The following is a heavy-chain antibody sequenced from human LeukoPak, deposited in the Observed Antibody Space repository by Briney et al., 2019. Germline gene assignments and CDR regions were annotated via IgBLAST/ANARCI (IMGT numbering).Heavy chain of an antibody. CDR3: AKDGGGYDTSGYYYGDY. V-gene: IGHV3-23*01. J-gene: IGHJ4*02. CDR2: IRGSGVST. Sequence: GGSLRLSWAASGFTFSSYPMSWVRQAPGKGLELVSTIRGSGVSTYYADSVKGRFTISRDNPKNTLYLQMNSLRAEETAVYYCAKDGGGYDTSGYYYGDYWGQGTLVTVSS. D-gene: IGHD3-22*01. CDR1: GFTFSSYP.